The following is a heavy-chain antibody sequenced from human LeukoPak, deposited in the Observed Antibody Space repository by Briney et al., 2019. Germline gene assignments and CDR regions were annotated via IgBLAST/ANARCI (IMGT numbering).Heavy chain of an antibody. J-gene: IGHJ4*02. D-gene: IGHD3-22*01. V-gene: IGHV4-4*07. Sequence: SETLSLTCNVSGGSISSYYWRWIRQPAGKGLEWIGRINNSGTTTYNPALRSRVTVSVGTSKNQFSLKLSSVTAADTALYYCARHVGSGYFFDFWGQGTLVTVSS. CDR1: GGSISSYY. CDR2: INNSGTT. CDR3: ARHVGSGYFFDF.